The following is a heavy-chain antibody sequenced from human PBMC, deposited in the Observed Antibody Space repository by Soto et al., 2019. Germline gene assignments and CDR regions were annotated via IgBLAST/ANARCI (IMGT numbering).Heavy chain of an antibody. J-gene: IGHJ6*02. V-gene: IGHV3-33*01. Sequence: QVQLVESGGGVVQPGRSLRLSCAASGFTFSSYGMHWVRQAPGKGLEWVAVIWYDGSNKYYADSVKGRFTISRDNYRNTLYLQMNSPRAEDTAVYYCARDMWELSPFNYYYYGMDVWGQGTTVTVSS. D-gene: IGHD1-26*01. CDR3: ARDMWELSPFNYYYYGMDV. CDR1: GFTFSSYG. CDR2: IWYDGSNK.